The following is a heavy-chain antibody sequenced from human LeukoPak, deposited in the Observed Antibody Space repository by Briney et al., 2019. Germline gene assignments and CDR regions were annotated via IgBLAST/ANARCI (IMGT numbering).Heavy chain of an antibody. CDR3: ASFIAVGAFDI. CDR2: IYYTGST. V-gene: IGHV4-59*01. CDR1: GGSFSDYY. Sequence: SETLSLTCAVHGGSFSDYYWSWIRQSPGKGLEWIGYIYYTGSTSYNPSLRSRVTMSADTSKNQFSLKLSSVTAADTAVYYCASFIAVGAFDIWGQGTMVTVSS. D-gene: IGHD6-19*01. J-gene: IGHJ3*02.